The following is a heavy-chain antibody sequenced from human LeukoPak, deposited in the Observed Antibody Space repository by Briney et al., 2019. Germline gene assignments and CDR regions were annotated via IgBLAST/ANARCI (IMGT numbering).Heavy chain of an antibody. Sequence: PGGSLRLSCAASGFSFSTYSINRVRQAPGKGLQWVSYISSGSSAIYYTDSVKGRFTITRDDAKNSVYLQMNSLGTEDTAVYYCGTGDPRFDYWGQGILVAVSS. V-gene: IGHV3-48*01. D-gene: IGHD7-27*01. CDR2: ISSGSSAI. CDR1: GFSFSTYS. CDR3: GTGDPRFDY. J-gene: IGHJ4*02.